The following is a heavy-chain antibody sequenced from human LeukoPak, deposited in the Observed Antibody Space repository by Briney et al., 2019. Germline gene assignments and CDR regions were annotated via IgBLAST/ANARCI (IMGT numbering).Heavy chain of an antibody. CDR2: IKQDGSEE. D-gene: IGHD1-14*01. V-gene: IGHV3-7*01. J-gene: IGHJ4*02. CDR3: ARNQRRLDY. Sequence: GGSLRLSCAASGFTFSSYWMSWVRQAPGKGLEWVANIKQDGSEEYYVGSVKGRFTISRDNAKNSLYLQVNSLRAEDTAVYYCARNQRRLDYWGQGTLVTVSS. CDR1: GFTFSSYW.